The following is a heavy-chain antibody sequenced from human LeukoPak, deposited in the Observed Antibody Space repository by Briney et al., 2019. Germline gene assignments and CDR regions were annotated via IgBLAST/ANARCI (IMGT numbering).Heavy chain of an antibody. D-gene: IGHD6-13*01. CDR1: GFTFSSYA. J-gene: IGHJ3*02. CDR2: ISGSGGST. Sequence: PGGSLRLSRAASGFTFSSYAMSWVRQAPGKGLEWVSAISGSGGSTYYADSVKGRFTISRDNSKNTLYLQMNSLRAEDTAVYYCAKGDSSSWYRGAFDIWGQGTMVTVSS. CDR3: AKGDSSSWYRGAFDI. V-gene: IGHV3-23*01.